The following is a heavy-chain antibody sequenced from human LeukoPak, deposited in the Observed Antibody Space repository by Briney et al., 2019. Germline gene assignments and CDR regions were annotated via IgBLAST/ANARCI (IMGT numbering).Heavy chain of an antibody. V-gene: IGHV3-7*01. J-gene: IGHJ4*02. D-gene: IGHD1-26*01. Sequence: PGGSLRLSCAASGFTFSSFWMSWIRQAPGKGLEWVAHMKQDGSEEYYMDSVKGRFTISRDNSKNTLYLQMNSLRAEDTAVYYCARDGAEWELLYPPLDYWGQGTLVTVSS. CDR3: ARDGAEWELLYPPLDY. CDR2: MKQDGSEE. CDR1: GFTFSSFW.